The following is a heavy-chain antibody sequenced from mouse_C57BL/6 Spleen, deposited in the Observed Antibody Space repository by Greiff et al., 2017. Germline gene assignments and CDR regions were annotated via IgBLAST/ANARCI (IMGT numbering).Heavy chain of an antibody. D-gene: IGHD1-1*01. CDR3: ARGACTTVVFDY. CDR1: GYTFTDYY. CDR2: INPYNGGT. V-gene: IGHV1-19*01. J-gene: IGHJ2*01. Sequence: EVQVVESGPVLVKPGASVKMSCKASGYTFTDYYMNWVKQSHGKSLEWIGVINPYNGGTSYNQKFKGKATLTVDKSSSTAYMELNSLTSEGSAVYDCARGACTTVVFDYWGQGTTLTVSS.